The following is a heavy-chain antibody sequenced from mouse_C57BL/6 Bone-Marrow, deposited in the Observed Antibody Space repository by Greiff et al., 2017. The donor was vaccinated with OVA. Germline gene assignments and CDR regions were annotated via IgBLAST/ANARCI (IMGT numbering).Heavy chain of an antibody. Sequence: QVQLQQPGAELVMPGASVKLSCKASGYTFTSYWMHWVEQRPGQGLEWIGEIDPSDSYTNYTQKFKGKSTLTVDKSSSTAYMQLSSLTSEDSAVYYCARDDGYYGRFAYWGQGTLVTVSA. V-gene: IGHV1-69*01. CDR2: IDPSDSYT. D-gene: IGHD2-3*01. CDR3: ARDDGYYGRFAY. J-gene: IGHJ3*01. CDR1: GYTFTSYW.